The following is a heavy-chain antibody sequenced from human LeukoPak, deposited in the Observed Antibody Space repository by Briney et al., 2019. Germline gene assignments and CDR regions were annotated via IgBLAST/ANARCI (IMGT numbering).Heavy chain of an antibody. CDR3: ARAVRGYCSSTSCYSYYYYYMDV. D-gene: IGHD2-2*01. V-gene: IGHV1-8*01. J-gene: IGHJ6*03. CDR1: GYTFTSYD. CDR2: MNPNSGNT. Sequence: ASVKVSCKASGYTFTSYDINWVRQATGQGLEWMGWMNPNSGNTGYAQKFQGRVTMTRNTSISTAYMELSSLRSEDTAVYYCARAVRGYCSSTSCYSYYYYYMDVWGKGTTVTVSS.